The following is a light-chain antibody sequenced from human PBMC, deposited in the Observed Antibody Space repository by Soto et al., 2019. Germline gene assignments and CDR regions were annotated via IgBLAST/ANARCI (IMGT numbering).Light chain of an antibody. CDR2: RNN. CDR3: AAWDDSLSVHVV. V-gene: IGLV1-47*01. Sequence: QSVLTQPPSASGTPGQRVTISCSGSSSNIGSNYAYWYQQLPGTAPKLLIYRNNQRPSGVPDRFSGSKSGTSASLAISGLRSEDEADYYCAAWDDSLSVHVVFGGGTKVTVL. CDR1: SSNIGSNY. J-gene: IGLJ2*01.